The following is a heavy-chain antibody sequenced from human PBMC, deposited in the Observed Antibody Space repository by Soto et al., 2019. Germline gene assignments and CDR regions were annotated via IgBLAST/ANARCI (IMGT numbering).Heavy chain of an antibody. V-gene: IGHV3-43*01. CDR3: VKDSDWSFDS. CDR1: GFTFDDYT. D-gene: IGHD6-19*01. J-gene: IGHJ4*02. CDR2: INWNGDDI. Sequence: GGSLRLSCAASGFTFDDYTMHWVRQGPGKGLEWVSFINWNGDDINYADSVKGRFTISRDNSKNSLYLQMNSLRTEDTALYYCVKDSDWSFDSWGQGTLVTVSS.